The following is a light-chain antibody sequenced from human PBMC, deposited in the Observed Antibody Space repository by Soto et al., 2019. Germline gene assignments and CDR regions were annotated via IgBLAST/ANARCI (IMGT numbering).Light chain of an antibody. Sequence: QSALTQPASVSGSPGQSITISCTGTSSHVGGYNYVSWYQQHPGKAPKLMIYEVSNRPSGVSNRFSGSKSGNTASLTISGLQAEYEADYYCSSYTSSSTLYVYGTGTKVTVL. J-gene: IGLJ1*01. V-gene: IGLV2-14*01. CDR3: SSYTSSSTLYV. CDR2: EVS. CDR1: SSHVGGYNY.